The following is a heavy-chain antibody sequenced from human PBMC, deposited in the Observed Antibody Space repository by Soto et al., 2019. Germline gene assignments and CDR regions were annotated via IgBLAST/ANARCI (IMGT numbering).Heavy chain of an antibody. D-gene: IGHD6-13*01. CDR2: ISGSGENI. V-gene: IGHV3-23*01. J-gene: IGHJ1*01. CDR3: ASQAAGIAYRLGVF. Sequence: GGSLRLSGAACGFTFTSYFISWVRQTPWKGLEWVSSISGSGENIYYADSVKGRLTLSRDNSKNTLHLQLNSLRAEDTAVYYCASQAAGIAYRLGVFWGQGSLVAVSS. CDR1: GFTFTSYF.